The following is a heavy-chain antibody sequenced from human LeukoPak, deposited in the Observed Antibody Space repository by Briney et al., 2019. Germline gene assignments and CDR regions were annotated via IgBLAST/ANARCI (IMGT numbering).Heavy chain of an antibody. J-gene: IGHJ5*02. Sequence: SETLSLTCTVSGGSISSYCCNWIRQPPGKGLEWIGYIYYIGSTNYNPSLKSRVTISVETSKNQFSLKLNSVTAADTAVYYCATGAGGWFDPWGQGTLVTVSS. V-gene: IGHV4-59*01. CDR3: ATGAGGWFDP. CDR1: GGSISSYC. CDR2: IYYIGST.